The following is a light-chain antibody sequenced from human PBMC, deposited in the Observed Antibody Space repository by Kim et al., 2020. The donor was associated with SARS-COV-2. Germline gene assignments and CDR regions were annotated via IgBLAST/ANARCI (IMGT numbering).Light chain of an antibody. CDR3: QQYDNLPH. V-gene: IGKV1-33*01. J-gene: IGKJ4*01. CDR1: QDINNH. CDR2: DAS. Sequence: SASVGDRLTITCQASQDINNHLHWYQQKPGKGPKLLIYDASNLKTGVPSRFSGRGSGTDFTFTISSLQAEDFATYYCQQYDNLPHFGGGTKVEIK.